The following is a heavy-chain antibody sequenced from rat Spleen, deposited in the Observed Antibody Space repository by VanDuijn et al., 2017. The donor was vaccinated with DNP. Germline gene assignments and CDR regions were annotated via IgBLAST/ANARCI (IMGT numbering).Heavy chain of an antibody. Sequence: QVQLKESGPGLVQPSQTLSLTCTVAGFSLTDYNVHWVRQPPGKGLEWMGVIWNTGGTRYNSALKSRLSIIKDTSKSQVFLKMTSRQTEDKAMYFCACGRWFAYWGQGVMVTVSS. CDR2: IWNTGGT. CDR3: ACGRWFAY. CDR1: GFSLTDYN. J-gene: IGHJ2*01. V-gene: IGHV2-41*01.